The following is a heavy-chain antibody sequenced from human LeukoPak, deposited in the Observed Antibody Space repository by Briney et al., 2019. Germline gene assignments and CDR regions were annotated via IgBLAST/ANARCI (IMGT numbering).Heavy chain of an antibody. J-gene: IGHJ5*02. CDR3: ARYDFWSGSGHWFDP. Sequence: PGGSLRLSCAASGFTFSSYAMSWVRQAPGKGLEWVAVISYDGSNKYYADSVKGRFTISRDNSKNTLYLQMNSLRAEDTAVYYCARYDFWSGSGHWFDPWGQGTLVTVSS. CDR1: GFTFSSYA. V-gene: IGHV3-30*03. CDR2: ISYDGSNK. D-gene: IGHD3-3*01.